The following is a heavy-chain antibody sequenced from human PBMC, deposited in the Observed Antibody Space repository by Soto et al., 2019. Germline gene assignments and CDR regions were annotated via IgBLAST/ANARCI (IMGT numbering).Heavy chain of an antibody. Sequence: GGSLRLSCAASGFTFDDYAMHWVRQAPGKGLEWVSGISWNSGSIGYADSVKGRFTISRDNAKNSLYLQMNSLRAEDTALYYCAKDNLRYCSSTSCYCWFDPWGQGTLVTVSS. V-gene: IGHV3-9*01. J-gene: IGHJ5*02. CDR1: GFTFDDYA. D-gene: IGHD2-2*01. CDR2: ISWNSGSI. CDR3: AKDNLRYCSSTSCYCWFDP.